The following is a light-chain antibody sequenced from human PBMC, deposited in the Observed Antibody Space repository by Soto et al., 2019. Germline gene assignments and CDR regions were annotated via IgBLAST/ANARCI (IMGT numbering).Light chain of an antibody. Sequence: EIVLTQSPGTLSLSPGERATLSCRASQSVRNNYLVWYQQRPGQPPRFLMYDVSTRAAGIPDRFSGSGSGTDFTLTISRLEPEDFAVYYCQQYGSTPLTCGGGTKVEIE. J-gene: IGKJ4*02. CDR2: DVS. CDR1: QSVRNNY. CDR3: QQYGSTPLT. V-gene: IGKV3-20*01.